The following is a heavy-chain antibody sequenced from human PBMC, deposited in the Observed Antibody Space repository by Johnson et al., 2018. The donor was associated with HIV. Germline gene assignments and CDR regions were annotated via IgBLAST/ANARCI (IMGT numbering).Heavy chain of an antibody. CDR1: GFTFSSYG. CDR2: IRYDESNK. V-gene: IGHV3-30*02. J-gene: IGHJ3*02. Sequence: QVQLVESGGGVVRPGGFLRLSCAASGFTFSSYGMHWVRQAPGKGLEWVAFIRYDESNKYYADSVKGRFTISRDNSENTLYLQMNSLRAEDTALYYCAKNKQGGGLLPVDAFDIWGQGTLITVSS. CDR3: AKNKQGGGLLPVDAFDI. D-gene: IGHD2-15*01.